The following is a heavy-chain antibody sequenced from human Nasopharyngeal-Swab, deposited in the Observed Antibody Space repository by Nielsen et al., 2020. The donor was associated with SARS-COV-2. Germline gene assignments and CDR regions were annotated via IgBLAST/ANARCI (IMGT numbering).Heavy chain of an antibody. J-gene: IGHJ4*02. Sequence: GGSLRLSCAASGFTFSSYDMHWVRQATGKGLEWVSAIGTAGDTYYPGSVKGRFTISRENAKNSLYLQMNSLRPGDTAVYYCARGTAVAGILYYFDYWGQGTLVTVSS. CDR2: IGTAGDT. V-gene: IGHV3-13*01. CDR1: GFTFSSYD. CDR3: ARGTAVAGILYYFDY. D-gene: IGHD6-19*01.